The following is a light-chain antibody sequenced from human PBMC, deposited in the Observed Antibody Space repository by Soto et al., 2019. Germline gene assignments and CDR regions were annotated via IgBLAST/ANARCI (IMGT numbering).Light chain of an antibody. CDR1: QSISSY. CDR2: AAS. Sequence: DIQMTQSPSSLSASVGDRVTITCRASQSISSYLNWYQQKPGKAPKLLIYAASSLQSGVPSRFSGSGSGTDFTLTISSLQPEDFATYYCQQSHTAGTFGQGTKLEI. V-gene: IGKV1-39*01. J-gene: IGKJ2*01. CDR3: QQSHTAGT.